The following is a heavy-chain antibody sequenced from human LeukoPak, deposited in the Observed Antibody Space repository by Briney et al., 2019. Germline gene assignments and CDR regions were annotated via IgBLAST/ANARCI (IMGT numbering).Heavy chain of an antibody. CDR1: GYTFTGYY. V-gene: IGHV1-2*02. CDR3: ARGTPAARHWFDP. J-gene: IGHJ5*02. D-gene: IGHD6-6*01. Sequence: ASMKVSCKASGYTFTGYYMHWVRQAPGQGLERMGWINPNSGGTNYAQKFQGRVTMTRDTSISTAYMELSRLRSDDTAVYYCARGTPAARHWFDPWGQGTLVTVSS. CDR2: INPNSGGT.